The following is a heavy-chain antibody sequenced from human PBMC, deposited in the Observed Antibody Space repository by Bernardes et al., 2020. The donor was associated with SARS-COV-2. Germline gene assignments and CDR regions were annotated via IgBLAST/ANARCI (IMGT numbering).Heavy chain of an antibody. CDR2: IIPILGMA. CDR1: GGTFSNYA. D-gene: IGHD1-26*01. V-gene: IGHV1-69*04. Sequence: SVKVSCKASGGTFSNYAISWVRQAPGQGLEWMGRIIPILGMANYAQNFQGRVTITADKSTSTAYMELSSLRSEDTAVYYCARGVGATSPYWGQGTLVTVSS. CDR3: ARGVGATSPY. J-gene: IGHJ4*02.